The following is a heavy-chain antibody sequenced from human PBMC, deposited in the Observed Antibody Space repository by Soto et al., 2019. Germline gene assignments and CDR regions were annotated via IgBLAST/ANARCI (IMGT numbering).Heavy chain of an antibody. CDR3: AREPYDILTGYSYYYYGMDV. CDR2: IDPSDSYT. D-gene: IGHD3-9*01. J-gene: IGHJ6*02. CDR1: GYSFTGYW. Sequence: PGESLKISCKGSGYSFTGYWISWVRQMPGKGLEWMGRIDPSDSYTNYSPSFQGHVTISADKSISTAYLQWSSLKASDTAMYYCAREPYDILTGYSYYYYGMDVWGQGTTVTVSS. V-gene: IGHV5-10-1*01.